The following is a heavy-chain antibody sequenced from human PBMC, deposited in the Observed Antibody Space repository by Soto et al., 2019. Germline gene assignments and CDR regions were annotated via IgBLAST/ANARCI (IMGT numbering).Heavy chain of an antibody. Sequence: ASVKVSCKASGYTFTSYYMHWVRQAPGQGLEWMGIINPSGGSTSYAQKFQGRVTMTRDTSTSTVYMELSSLRSEDTAVYYCARPSIVGAPQLGVDHWGQGTLVTVS. D-gene: IGHD1-26*01. J-gene: IGHJ4*02. CDR2: INPSGGST. CDR3: ARPSIVGAPQLGVDH. CDR1: GYTFTSYY. V-gene: IGHV1-46*01.